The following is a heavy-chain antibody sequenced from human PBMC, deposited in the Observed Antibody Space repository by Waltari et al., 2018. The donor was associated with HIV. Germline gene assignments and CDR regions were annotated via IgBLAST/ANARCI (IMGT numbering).Heavy chain of an antibody. CDR3: ASSTLSGGVDVFDN. CDR2: IYHSGIT. CDR1: GGSVNSGDYY. D-gene: IGHD2-2*01. V-gene: IGHV4-31*03. Sequence: QVQLQESGPGLVKPSQTLSLTCNVSGGSVNSGDYYWNWVRHHPGRGLDWIGSIYHSGITYYSPSLKTRVTISVDTSKIQFSLKVNSVTAADTAVYFCASSTLSGGVDVFDNWGQGTLVTVSS. J-gene: IGHJ4*02.